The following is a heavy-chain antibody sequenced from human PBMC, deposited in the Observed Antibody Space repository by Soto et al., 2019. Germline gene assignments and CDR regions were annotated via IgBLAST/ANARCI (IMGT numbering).Heavy chain of an antibody. CDR1: GFTFSSYA. J-gene: IGHJ4*02. CDR2: ISVSGGST. D-gene: IGHD3-3*01. V-gene: IGHV3-23*01. CDR3: AKGSDDFWSGYYGNYFDY. Sequence: GGSLRLSCAASGFTFSSYAMSWVRQAPGKGLEWVSAISVSGGSTYYADSVKGRFTISRDNSKNTLYLQMNSLRAEDEAVYDCAKGSDDFWSGYYGNYFDYWGQGTLVTVSS.